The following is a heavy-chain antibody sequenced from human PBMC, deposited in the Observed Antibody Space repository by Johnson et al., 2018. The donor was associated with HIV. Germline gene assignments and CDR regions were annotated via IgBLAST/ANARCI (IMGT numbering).Heavy chain of an antibody. Sequence: QVQLVESGGGVVQPGKSLRLSCVASGFTFSSYGMHWVRQAPGKGLEWVALISYDGSTIYYADSVKGRFTISRDNAKNSLYLQMNSLRAEDTAVYYCARVGIYYDSIEDAFDIWGQGTMVTVSS. CDR2: ISYDGSTI. V-gene: IGHV3-33*08. CDR1: GFTFSSYG. CDR3: ARVGIYYDSIEDAFDI. D-gene: IGHD3-22*01. J-gene: IGHJ3*02.